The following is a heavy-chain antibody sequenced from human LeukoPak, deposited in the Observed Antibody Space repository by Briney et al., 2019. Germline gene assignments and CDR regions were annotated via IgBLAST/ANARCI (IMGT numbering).Heavy chain of an antibody. Sequence: SETLSLTCTVSGGSISSYYWSWIRQPPGKGLEWIGYIYYSGSTNYNPSLKSRVTISVDTSKNQFSLKLSSVTAADTAVYYCARANVDTAMANDYWGQGTLVTVSS. CDR3: ARANVDTAMANDY. D-gene: IGHD5-18*01. J-gene: IGHJ4*02. CDR1: GGSISSYY. V-gene: IGHV4-59*08. CDR2: IYYSGST.